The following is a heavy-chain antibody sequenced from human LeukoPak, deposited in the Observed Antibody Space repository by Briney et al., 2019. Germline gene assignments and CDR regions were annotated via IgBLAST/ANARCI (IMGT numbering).Heavy chain of an antibody. V-gene: IGHV3-20*04. J-gene: IGHJ6*03. CDR3: ARVTGYYFYIDL. Sequence: GGSLRLSCGASGFIFDAYGMAWVRHAPGKGLEWVAGMNWNGESRGYADSVKGRFTISRDNAKNSLQLQMSSLRPEDTAFYYCARVTGYYFYIDLWGNGTTVTVSS. CDR1: GFIFDAYG. CDR2: MNWNGESR.